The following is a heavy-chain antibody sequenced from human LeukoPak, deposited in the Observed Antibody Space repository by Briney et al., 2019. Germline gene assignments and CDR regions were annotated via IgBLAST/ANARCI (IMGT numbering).Heavy chain of an antibody. CDR3: VRENAIVGPTKDY. D-gene: IGHD1-26*01. CDR1: GGSFSGYY. J-gene: IGHJ4*02. Sequence: SETLSLTCAVYGGSFSGYYWSWIRQPPGKGLEWIGEINHSGSTNYNPSLKSRVTISVDTSKNQFSLKLSSVTAADTAIYYCVRENAIVGPTKDYWGQGTLVTVSS. CDR2: INHSGST. V-gene: IGHV4-34*01.